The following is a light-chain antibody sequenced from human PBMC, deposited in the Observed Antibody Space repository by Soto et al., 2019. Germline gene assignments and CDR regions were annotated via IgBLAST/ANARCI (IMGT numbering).Light chain of an antibody. CDR2: GAS. Sequence: DIQRTQSPSSLSASVGDRVTITCRASQSISSYLNWYQQKPGKAPKILIYGASTLQGGVPSRFSGGGSGTDFTLTISSLQPEDFVTYYCQQSSRVPLTFGGGTKVEIK. CDR3: QQSSRVPLT. CDR1: QSISSY. V-gene: IGKV1-39*01. J-gene: IGKJ4*01.